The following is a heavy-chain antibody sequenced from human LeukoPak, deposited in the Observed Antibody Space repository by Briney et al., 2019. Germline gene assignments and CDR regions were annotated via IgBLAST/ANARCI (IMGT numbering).Heavy chain of an antibody. D-gene: IGHD3-3*01. CDR1: GYTSTSYD. J-gene: IGHJ5*02. CDR2: MNPNSGNT. V-gene: IGHV1-8*01. CDR3: ARATDYDFWSGYYPQAYNWFDP. Sequence: ASVKVSCKASGYTSTSYDINWVRQATGQGLEWMGWMNPNSGNTGYAQKFQGRVTMTRNTSISTAYMELSSLRSEDTAVYYCARATDYDFWSGYYPQAYNWFDPWGQGTLVTVSS.